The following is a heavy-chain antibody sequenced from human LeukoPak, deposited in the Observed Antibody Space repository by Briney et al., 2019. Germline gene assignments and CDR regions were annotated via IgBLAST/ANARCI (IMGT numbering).Heavy chain of an antibody. V-gene: IGHV4-4*07. CDR3: ARGDYYDGGGRNWFDP. CDR1: GGSMSDYY. J-gene: IGHJ5*02. D-gene: IGHD3-16*01. Sequence: SETLSLTCTVSGGSMSDYYWSFIRQPAGKGLEWIGRIHTSWTTYFNPSLKSRVTMSVDTSKNQFSLRLTSMTAADTAVYFCARGDYYDGGGRNWFDPWGQGTLVTVFS. CDR2: IHTSWTT.